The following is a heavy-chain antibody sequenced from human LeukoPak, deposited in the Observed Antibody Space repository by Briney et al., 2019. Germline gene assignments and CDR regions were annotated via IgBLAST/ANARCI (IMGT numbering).Heavy chain of an antibody. CDR1: GGSISSYY. D-gene: IGHD6-19*01. CDR2: IHTSGST. CDR3: ARGGGGQWLVLGGFDY. V-gene: IGHV4-4*07. J-gene: IGHJ4*02. Sequence: SETLSLTCTVSGGSISSYYWSWIRQPAGKGLEWIGRIHTSGSTNCNPSLKSRVTMSVDTSKNQFSLKLSSVTAADTAVYYCARGGGGQWLVLGGFDYWGQGTLVTVSS.